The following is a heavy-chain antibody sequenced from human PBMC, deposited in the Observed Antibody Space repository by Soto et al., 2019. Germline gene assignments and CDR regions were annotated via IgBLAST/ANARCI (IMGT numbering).Heavy chain of an antibody. D-gene: IGHD4-17*01. CDR3: ARGGADYGDYPVYFGY. CDR1: GGSIRSGGYS. J-gene: IGHJ4*02. CDR2: IYHSGST. Sequence: QLQLQESGSGLVKPSQTLSLTCAVSGGSIRSGGYSWSWIRQPPGKGLEWIGYIYHSGSTYYNPSLKSRVTISVDRSKTQFCLKLSSVSAADTAVYYCARGGADYGDYPVYFGYWGQGTLVTVSS. V-gene: IGHV4-30-2*01.